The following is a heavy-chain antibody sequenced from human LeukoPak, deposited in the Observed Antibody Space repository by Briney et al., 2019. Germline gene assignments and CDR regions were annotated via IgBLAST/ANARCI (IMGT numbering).Heavy chain of an antibody. CDR3: ASVGSSLYYYYYMDV. CDR2: IDHTGST. J-gene: IGHJ6*03. D-gene: IGHD6-6*01. Sequence: GSLRLSCAASGFTFITYTMHWVRQAPGKGLEWIGYIDHTGSTNYNPSLNSRVTISRDMSKNHFSLELSSVTAADTAVYYCASVGSSLYYYYYMDVWGKGTTVTVSS. CDR1: GFTFITYT. V-gene: IGHV4-59*01.